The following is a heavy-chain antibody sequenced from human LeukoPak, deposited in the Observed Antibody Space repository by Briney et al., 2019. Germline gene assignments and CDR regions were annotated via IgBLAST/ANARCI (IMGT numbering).Heavy chain of an antibody. CDR2: MNPNSGNT. CDR3: LVVAATRSAFDI. Sequence: ASVKVSCKASGYTFTSYDINWVRQATGQGLEWMGWMNPNSGNTGYAQKFQGRVTITRNTSISTAYMELSSLRSEDTAVYYCLVVAATRSAFDIWGQGTMVTVSS. J-gene: IGHJ3*02. V-gene: IGHV1-8*01. CDR1: GYTFTSYD. D-gene: IGHD2-15*01.